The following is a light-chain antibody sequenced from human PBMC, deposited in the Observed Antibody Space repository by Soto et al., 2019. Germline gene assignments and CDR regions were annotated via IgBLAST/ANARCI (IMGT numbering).Light chain of an antibody. Sequence: QSALTQPASVSGSPGQSITISCTGTSSDVGGYNYVSWYQQHPGKAPKLMIYDVSNRPSGVSNRFSGSKSGNTASLTISGLQARDEADYYCSSYTSSSANVLGTGTKLTVL. J-gene: IGLJ1*01. V-gene: IGLV2-14*01. CDR3: SSYTSSSANV. CDR2: DVS. CDR1: SSDVGGYNY.